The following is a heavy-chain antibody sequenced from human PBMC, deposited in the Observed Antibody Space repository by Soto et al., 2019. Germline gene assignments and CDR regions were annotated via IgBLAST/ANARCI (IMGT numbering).Heavy chain of an antibody. V-gene: IGHV3-23*01. CDR2: ISGSGYST. Sequence: EVQLLESGGGLVQPGGSLRLSCAASGFTFSTYAMSWVRQAPGKGLEWVSGISGSGYSTYYADYVKGRFTISRDNSKNTLYLQMDSLRAEDTALYYCAKDLRGHQKWFDSWGHGTLVTVSS. J-gene: IGHJ5*01. CDR3: AKDLRGHQKWFDS. D-gene: IGHD2-15*01. CDR1: GFTFSTYA.